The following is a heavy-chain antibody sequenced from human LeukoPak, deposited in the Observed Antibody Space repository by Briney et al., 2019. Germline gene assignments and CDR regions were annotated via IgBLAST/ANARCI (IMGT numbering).Heavy chain of an antibody. Sequence: SQTLSLTCAISGDSVSSNSAAWNWIRQSPSRGLEWLGRTYYRSKWYYDYAVSVRSRVTINPNTSKNQFSLQLNSVTPEDTAVYYCARARYSGFWGDQRELDYWGQGTLVTVSS. CDR1: GDSVSSNSAA. CDR2: TYYRSKWYY. J-gene: IGHJ4*02. D-gene: IGHD6-6*01. V-gene: IGHV6-1*01. CDR3: ARARYSGFWGDQRELDY.